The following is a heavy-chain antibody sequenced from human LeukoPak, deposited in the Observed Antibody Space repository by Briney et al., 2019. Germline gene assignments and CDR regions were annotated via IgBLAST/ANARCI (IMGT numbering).Heavy chain of an antibody. CDR1: GDSVSSNSAA. V-gene: IGHV6-1*01. J-gene: IGHJ5*02. CDR3: AREATMIVVVNYPPPRWFDP. Sequence: SQTLSLTCAISGDSVSSNSAAWNWIRQSPSRGLEWLGRTYYRSKWYNDYAVSVKSRITINPDTSKSQFSLQLNSVTPEDTAVYYCAREATMIVVVNYPPPRWFDPWGQGTLVTVSS. D-gene: IGHD3-22*01. CDR2: TYYRSKWYN.